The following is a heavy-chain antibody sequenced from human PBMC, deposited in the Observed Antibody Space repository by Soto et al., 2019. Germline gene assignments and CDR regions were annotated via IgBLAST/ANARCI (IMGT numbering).Heavy chain of an antibody. V-gene: IGHV1-69*02. J-gene: IGHJ5*02. CDR1: GGTFSSYT. D-gene: IGHD2-2*01. Sequence: ASVKVSCKASGGTFSSYTISWVRQAPGQGLEWMGRIIPILGIANYAQKFQGRVTITADKSTSTAYMELSSLRSEDTAVYYGASGTDSSTGCYAWGQGTLVTVSS. CDR2: IIPILGIA. CDR3: ASGTDSSTGCYA.